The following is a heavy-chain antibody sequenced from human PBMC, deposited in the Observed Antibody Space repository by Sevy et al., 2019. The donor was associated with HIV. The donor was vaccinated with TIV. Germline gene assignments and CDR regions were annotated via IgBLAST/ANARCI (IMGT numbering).Heavy chain of an antibody. D-gene: IGHD2-2*01. V-gene: IGHV4-59*08. CDR2: VSHSGNT. CDR3: ARLRWDLVVVPGATPGCYFDY. J-gene: IGHJ4*02. CDR1: GDSINTYY. Sequence: SETLSLTCTVSGDSINTYYWSWIRQPPGKGLEWIGYVSHSGNTNYNPSLKSRVSMSLDTSRNQFSLEVKSVTAADTAVYYCARLRWDLVVVPGATPGCYFDYWGQGTLVTVSS.